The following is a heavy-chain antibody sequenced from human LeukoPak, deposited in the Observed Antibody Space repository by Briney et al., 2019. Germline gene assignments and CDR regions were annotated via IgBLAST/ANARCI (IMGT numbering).Heavy chain of an antibody. D-gene: IGHD6-13*01. CDR1: GFTFDDYA. CDR3: AKDVSGSLAAGIAY. J-gene: IGHJ4*02. Sequence: GRSLRLSCVASGFTFDDYAMHWVRQAPGKGLEWVSGISWNSGTIDCADSVKGRFTISRDNAKNSLYLQMNSLRAEDTALYYCAKDVSGSLAAGIAYWGQGTLVTVSS. V-gene: IGHV3-9*01. CDR2: ISWNSGTI.